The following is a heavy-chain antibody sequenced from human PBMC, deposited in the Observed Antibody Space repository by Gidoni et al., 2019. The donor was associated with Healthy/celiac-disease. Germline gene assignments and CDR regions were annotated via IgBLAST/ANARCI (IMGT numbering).Heavy chain of an antibody. CDR3: ARDLDDFWSGYKGYYFDY. CDR2: INAGNGNT. D-gene: IGHD3-3*01. Sequence: QVQLVQSGAEVKKPAASVKVSCKASGYTSTSYAMHWVRQAPGQRLEWMGWINAGNGNTKYSQKFQGRVTITRDTSASTAYMELSSLRSEDTAVYYCARDLDDFWSGYKGYYFDYWGQGTLVTVSS. V-gene: IGHV1-3*01. J-gene: IGHJ4*02. CDR1: GYTSTSYA.